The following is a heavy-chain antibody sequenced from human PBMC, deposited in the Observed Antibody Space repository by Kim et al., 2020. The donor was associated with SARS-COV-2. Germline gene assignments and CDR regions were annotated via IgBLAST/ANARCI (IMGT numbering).Heavy chain of an antibody. V-gene: IGHV4-39*01. Sequence: SETLSLTCTVSGGSISSSRYYWSWIRQPPGKGLEWIGRVYYSGRTYYNPSLKSRATISVDTSKNQFSLRLSSVTAADTAVYYCARLGSGDIVMVVEGDY. D-gene: IGHD2-8*02. CDR1: GGSISSSRYY. CDR3: ARLGSGDIVMVVEGDY. CDR2: VYYSGRT. J-gene: IGHJ4*01.